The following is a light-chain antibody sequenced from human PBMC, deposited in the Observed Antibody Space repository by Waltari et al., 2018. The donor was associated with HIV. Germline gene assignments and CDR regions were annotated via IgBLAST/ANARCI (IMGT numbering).Light chain of an antibody. CDR1: QGTNNY. CDR3: QNYNSASLT. Sequence: DIQMTHTPSSLSASVGDRVTTSCRASQGTNNYIAWYQQKPGKPPKVLIHAATTLHSGVPSRFSGSGSGTDFTLTISSLQPEDAATYYCQNYNSASLTFGGGTKVEIK. V-gene: IGKV1-27*01. J-gene: IGKJ4*01. CDR2: AAT.